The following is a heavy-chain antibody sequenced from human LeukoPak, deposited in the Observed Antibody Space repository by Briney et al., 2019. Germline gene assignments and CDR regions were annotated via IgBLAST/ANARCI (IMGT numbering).Heavy chain of an antibody. Sequence: GASVKVSCKASGYTFTSYDINWVRQTTGQGLEWMGWMNPNSGNTGYAQKFQGRVTMTRNTSISTAYMELSSLRSEDTAVYYCARGRPTGTTFWFDPWSQGTLVTVSS. D-gene: IGHD1-1*01. CDR3: ARGRPTGTTFWFDP. CDR1: GYTFTSYD. CDR2: MNPNSGNT. J-gene: IGHJ5*02. V-gene: IGHV1-8*01.